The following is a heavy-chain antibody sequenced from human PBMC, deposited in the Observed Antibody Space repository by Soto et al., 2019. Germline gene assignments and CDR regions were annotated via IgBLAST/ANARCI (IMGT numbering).Heavy chain of an antibody. D-gene: IGHD6-25*01. CDR3: AIHGVRSSGFYWLDS. CDR2: IYYSGST. Sequence: SETLSLTCTVSGGSISSYYWIWIRQPPGKGLEWIGYIYYSGSTNYNPSLKSRVTISVDTSKNQFSLKLSSVTAADTAVYYCAIHGVRSSGFYWLDSWAQRTLVAVSS. J-gene: IGHJ5*01. CDR1: GGSISSYY. V-gene: IGHV4-59*08.